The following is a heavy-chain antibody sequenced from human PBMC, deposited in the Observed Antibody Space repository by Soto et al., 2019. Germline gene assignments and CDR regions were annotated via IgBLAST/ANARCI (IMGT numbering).Heavy chain of an antibody. D-gene: IGHD3-9*01. J-gene: IGHJ4*02. CDR3: ARLGGSNYDILTGYYSGGLDY. V-gene: IGHV4-59*08. CDR1: GGSISSYY. CDR2: IYYSGIT. Sequence: PSETLSLTCTVSGGSISSYYWCWIRQPPGKGLEWIGYIYYSGITNYNPSLKSRVTISVDTSKNQFSLKLSSVTAADTAVYYCARLGGSNYDILTGYYSGGLDYWGQGTLVTVSS.